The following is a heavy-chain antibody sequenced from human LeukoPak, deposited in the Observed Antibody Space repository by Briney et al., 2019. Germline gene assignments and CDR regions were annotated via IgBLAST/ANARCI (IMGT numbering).Heavy chain of an antibody. CDR1: GFTFSSCG. Sequence: GGSLRLSCAASGFTFSSCGMHWVRQAPGKGLEWVAVIRYDGSNKYYADSVKGRFTISRNNSKNTLYLQMNSLRAEDTAVYYCARDHYYGSGRLVRYYYGMDVWGQGTTVTVSS. CDR3: ARDHYYGSGRLVRYYYGMDV. CDR2: IRYDGSNK. J-gene: IGHJ6*02. V-gene: IGHV3-33*01. D-gene: IGHD3-10*01.